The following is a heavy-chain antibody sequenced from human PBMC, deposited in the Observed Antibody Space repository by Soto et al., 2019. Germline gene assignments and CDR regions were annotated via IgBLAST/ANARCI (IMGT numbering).Heavy chain of an antibody. V-gene: IGHV1-69*01. CDR2: IIPLFQTA. J-gene: IGHJ6*02. CDR3: AGWTHWNPLYSSVMDG. D-gene: IGHD1-1*01. Sequence: QVQLVQSGAELKKPGSSVKVSCKASGGTFGNFTISGVRQAPGQGLGWMGGIIPLFQTAKYALKFQGRGRITADEATSTAYRELNSLRSEDTAVYYCAGWTHWNPLYSSVMDGWGQGTTVIFSS. CDR1: GGTFGNFT.